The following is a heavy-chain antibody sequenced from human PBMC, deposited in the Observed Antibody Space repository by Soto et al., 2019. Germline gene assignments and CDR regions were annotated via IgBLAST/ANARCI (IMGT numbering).Heavy chain of an antibody. Sequence: EVQLLESGGGLVQPGGSLRLSCAASGFTFSSYAMSWFRQAPGKGLEWVSAISGSGGSTYYADSVKGRFTISRDNPQNTLYLQMKSLRAEDTAVYYSAKGVVLLWFGESYFDYWGQGTLVTVSS. J-gene: IGHJ4*02. D-gene: IGHD3-10*01. V-gene: IGHV3-23*01. CDR3: AKGVVLLWFGESYFDY. CDR1: GFTFSSYA. CDR2: ISGSGGST.